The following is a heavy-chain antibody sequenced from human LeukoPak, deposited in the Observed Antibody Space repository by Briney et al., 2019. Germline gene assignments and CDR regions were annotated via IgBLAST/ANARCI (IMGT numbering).Heavy chain of an antibody. D-gene: IGHD5-18*01. V-gene: IGHV4-61*02. J-gene: IGHJ2*01. Sequence: SETLSLTCTVSGGSISSDSYYWCWIRQPAGKGLEWIGRIYATGNTNYDPSLKGRVSISVDTSRNQFSLNLSSVTAADTAVYYRARLHAIQLWLEPNWYFDLWGRGTLVTVSS. CDR3: ARLHAIQLWLEPNWYFDL. CDR2: IYATGNT. CDR1: GGSISSDSYY.